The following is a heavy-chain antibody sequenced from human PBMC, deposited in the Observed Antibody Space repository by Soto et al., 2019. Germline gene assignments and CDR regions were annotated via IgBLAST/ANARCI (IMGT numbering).Heavy chain of an antibody. CDR1: GFTFSSYG. CDR3: GAGNYYDSSGYIDY. J-gene: IGHJ4*02. CDR2: IWYDGCNK. Sequence: QVQLVESGGGVVQPGRSLRLSCAASGFTFSSYGMHWVRQAPGKGLEWVAVIWYDGCNKYYADSVKGRFTISRDKSKNTLYLQMNRPRAEATAVDYCGAGNYYDSSGYIDYWGQGTLVTVSS. V-gene: IGHV3-33*01. D-gene: IGHD3-22*01.